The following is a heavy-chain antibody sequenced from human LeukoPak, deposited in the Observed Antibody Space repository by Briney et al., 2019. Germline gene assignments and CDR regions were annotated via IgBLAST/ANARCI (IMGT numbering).Heavy chain of an antibody. J-gene: IGHJ4*02. CDR1: GFTFSTYN. V-gene: IGHV3-30*18. CDR3: AKDWVTTVTTPLDY. D-gene: IGHD4-17*01. CDR2: ISYDGSNK. Sequence: GGSLRLSCAASGFTFSTYNMNWVRQAPGKGLEWVAVISYDGSNKYYADSVKGRFTISRDNSKNTLYLQMNSLRAEDTAVYYCAKDWVTTVTTPLDYWGQGTLVTVSS.